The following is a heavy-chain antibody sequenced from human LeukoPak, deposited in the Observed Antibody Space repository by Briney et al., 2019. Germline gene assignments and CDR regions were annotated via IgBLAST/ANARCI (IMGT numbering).Heavy chain of an antibody. CDR1: GDSISSYY. CDR3: ARDRCGRTSCYPGAFDI. Sequence: PSETLSLTCTVSGDSISSYYWSWIRQPPGKGLEWIGYIYYTGSTNCNPSLKSQVTISVDTSKNQFSLKLSSVTAADTAVYYCARDRCGRTSCYPGAFDIWGQGTMVTVSS. J-gene: IGHJ3*02. V-gene: IGHV4-59*01. D-gene: IGHD2-2*01. CDR2: IYYTGST.